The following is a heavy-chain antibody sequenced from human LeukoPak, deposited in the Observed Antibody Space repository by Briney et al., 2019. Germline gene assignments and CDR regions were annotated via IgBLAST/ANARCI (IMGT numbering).Heavy chain of an antibody. J-gene: IGHJ6*03. CDR2: INHSGST. CDR3: ARRPYRYYYYYMDV. D-gene: IGHD2-2*02. CDR1: GGSFSGYY. Sequence: SETLSLTCAVYGGSFSGYYWSWIRQPPGKGLEWIGEINHSGSTNYNPSLKSRVTISVDTSKNQFSLKLSSVTAADTAVYYCARRPYRYYYYYMDVWGKGTTVTVSS. V-gene: IGHV4-34*01.